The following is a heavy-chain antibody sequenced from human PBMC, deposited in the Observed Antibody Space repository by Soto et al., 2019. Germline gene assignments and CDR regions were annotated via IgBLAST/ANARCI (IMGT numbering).Heavy chain of an antibody. CDR1: GGSVSSGSYD. Sequence: SETLSLTCTVSGGSVSSGSYDWGWIRQPPGKGLEWIGYIYYSGSTSYNPSLKSRVTISVDTSKNHFSLKLSSVTAADTAVYYCARIEFLEWFPFDPWGQGTLVTVSS. D-gene: IGHD3-3*01. V-gene: IGHV4-61*01. J-gene: IGHJ5*02. CDR3: ARIEFLEWFPFDP. CDR2: IYYSGST.